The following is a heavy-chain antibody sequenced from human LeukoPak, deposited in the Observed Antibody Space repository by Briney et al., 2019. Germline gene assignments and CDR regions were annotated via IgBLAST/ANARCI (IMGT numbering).Heavy chain of an antibody. V-gene: IGHV3-23*01. J-gene: IGHJ4*02. CDR1: GSTFSSYA. CDR2: ISGSGGST. Sequence: GGSLRLSCAASGSTFSSYAMSWVRQAPGKGLEWVSAISGSGGSTYYADSVKGRFTISRDNSKNTLYLQMNSLRAEDTAVYYCAKDRGLGYCSGGSCYGVHWGQGTLVTVSS. D-gene: IGHD2-15*01. CDR3: AKDRGLGYCSGGSCYGVH.